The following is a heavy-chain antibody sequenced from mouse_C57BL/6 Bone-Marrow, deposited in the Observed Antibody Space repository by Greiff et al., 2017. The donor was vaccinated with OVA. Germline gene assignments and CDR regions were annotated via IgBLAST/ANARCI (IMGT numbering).Heavy chain of an antibody. V-gene: IGHV1-64*01. CDR3: ARGGYYRFWFAY. D-gene: IGHD2-3*01. CDR2: IHPNSGST. J-gene: IGHJ3*01. Sequence: QVQLQQSGAELVKPGASVKLSCKASGYTFTSYWMHWVKQRPGQGLEWIGMIHPNSGSTNYNEKFKSKATLTVDKSSSTAYMQLSSLTSEDSAVYYCARGGYYRFWFAYWGQGTLVTVSA. CDR1: GYTFTSYW.